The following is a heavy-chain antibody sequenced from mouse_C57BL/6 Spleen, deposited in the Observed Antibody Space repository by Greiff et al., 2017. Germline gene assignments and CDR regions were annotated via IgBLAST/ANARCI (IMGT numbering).Heavy chain of an antibody. V-gene: IGHV5-12*01. CDR2: ISNGGGST. J-gene: IGHJ1*03. CDR1: GFTFSDYY. Sequence: DVQLVESGGGLVQPGGSLKLSCAASGFTFSDYYMYWVRQTPEKRLEWVAYISNGGGSTYYPDTVKGRFTISRDNAKNTLYLQMSRLKSEDTAMYYCARRDGYYSYWYFDVWGTGTTVTVSS. CDR3: ARRDGYYSYWYFDV. D-gene: IGHD2-3*01.